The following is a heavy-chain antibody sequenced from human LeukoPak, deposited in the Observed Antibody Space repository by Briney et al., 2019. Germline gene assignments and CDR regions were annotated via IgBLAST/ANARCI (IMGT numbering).Heavy chain of an antibody. D-gene: IGHD2-2*01. CDR3: ASGTAAAVHPDY. CDR1: GGTFSSYA. J-gene: IGHJ4*02. CDR2: IIPIFGTA. Sequence: SVKVSCKASGGTFSSYAISWVRQAPGQGLEWMGGIIPIFGTANYAQKFQGRVTITADESTSTAYMELSSLRSEDTAVFYCASGTAAAVHPDYWGQGTLVTVSS. V-gene: IGHV1-69*01.